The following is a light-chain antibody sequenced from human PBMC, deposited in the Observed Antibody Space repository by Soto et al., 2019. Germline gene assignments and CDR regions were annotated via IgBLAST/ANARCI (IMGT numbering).Light chain of an antibody. Sequence: DVQMTQTPSTLSASVGDRVTITCRASQGISNRLAWYQQKPGKAPKLLIYQASSLKSGVPSRFGGRGSATEFTLTITCLQADEFPTYYCQQYNGHWTLGQGPKVDIK. CDR2: QAS. V-gene: IGKV1-5*03. J-gene: IGKJ1*01. CDR3: QQYNGHWT. CDR1: QGISNR.